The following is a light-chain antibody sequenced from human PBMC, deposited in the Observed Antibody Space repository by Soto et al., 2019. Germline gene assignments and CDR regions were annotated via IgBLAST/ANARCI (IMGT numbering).Light chain of an antibody. Sequence: AIRMTPAPSSLSVSKGARVHITCRASQGISSDLAWFQQKPGKAPKPLIYAASTLQSGVPSRFSGSGSGTDFTLTISSLQPEDFATYYCQQSYSTPWTFGQGAKVDI. CDR2: AAS. CDR1: QGISSD. J-gene: IGKJ1*01. V-gene: IGKV1-8*01. CDR3: QQSYSTPWT.